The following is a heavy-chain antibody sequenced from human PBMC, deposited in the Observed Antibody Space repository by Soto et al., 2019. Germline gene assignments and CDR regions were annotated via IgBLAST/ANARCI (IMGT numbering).Heavy chain of an antibody. CDR3: TTRGESSSGGRDY. CDR2: IRSKANSYAT. CDR1: GFTFSGSA. J-gene: IGHJ4*02. V-gene: IGHV3-73*02. Sequence: EVQLVESGGGLVQPGGSLKLSCAASGFTFSGSAMHWVRQASGKGLEWVGRIRSKANSYATAYAASVKGRFTISRDDSKNTAGLQMSSLKSEDTAVYYCTTRGESSSGGRDYWGQGTLVTVSS. D-gene: IGHD6-19*01.